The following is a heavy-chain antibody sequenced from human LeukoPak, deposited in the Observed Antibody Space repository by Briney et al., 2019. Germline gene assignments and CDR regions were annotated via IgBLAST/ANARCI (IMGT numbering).Heavy chain of an antibody. Sequence: GGSLRLSCAAPGLTFSSYGMHWVRQAPGKGLEWVAVISYDGSDKYYADSVKGRFTISRDNSKNTLYLQMNSLRAEDTAVYYCAKDRSIVGARTARDDYWGQGTLVTVSS. D-gene: IGHD1-26*01. CDR1: GLTFSSYG. CDR3: AKDRSIVGARTARDDY. CDR2: ISYDGSDK. V-gene: IGHV3-30*18. J-gene: IGHJ4*02.